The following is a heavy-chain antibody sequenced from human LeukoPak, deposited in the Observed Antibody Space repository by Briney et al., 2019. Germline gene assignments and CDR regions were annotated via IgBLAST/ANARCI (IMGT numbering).Heavy chain of an antibody. D-gene: IGHD4-17*01. CDR3: ARAHLRTSAFDI. Sequence: GGSLRLTCAASGFTFDDYGMSWVRQAPGKGLEWVSGINWNGGSTGYADSVKGRFTISRDNAKNSLYLQMNSLRAEDTALYYCARAHLRTSAFDIWGQGTMVTVSS. CDR1: GFTFDDYG. CDR2: INWNGGST. J-gene: IGHJ3*02. V-gene: IGHV3-20*04.